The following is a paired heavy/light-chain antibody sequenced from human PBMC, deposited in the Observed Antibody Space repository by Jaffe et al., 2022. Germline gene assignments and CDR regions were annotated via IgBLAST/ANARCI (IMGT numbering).Heavy chain of an antibody. V-gene: IGHV3-20*01. CDR2: INWNGDSV. CDR3: ARDPPGYSSGWIMDV. D-gene: IGHD6-19*01. CDR1: GFTFEDFG. J-gene: IGHJ6*03. Sequence: EVQVVESGGGVVRPGGSLRLSCAASGFTFEDFGMTWVRQAPGKGLEWVSGINWNGDSVGYADSVKGRFTISRDNAKNSLYLQMDSLRVEDTALYRCARDPPGYSSGWIMDVWGKGTTVTVSS.
Light chain of an antibody. CDR1: QSVRSS. J-gene: IGKJ4*01. V-gene: IGKV3-20*01. CDR3: QQYGSAPAT. Sequence: EIVLTQSPGTLSLSPGERVTLSCRASQSVRSSLAWYHQKPGQVPRLLIYGASSRATAIPDRFSGSGSGTDFTLTINRLEPEDFAVYYCQQYGSAPATFGGGTKVEIK. CDR2: GAS.